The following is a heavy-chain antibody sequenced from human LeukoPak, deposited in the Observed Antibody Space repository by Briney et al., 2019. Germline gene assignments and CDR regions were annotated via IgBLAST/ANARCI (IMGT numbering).Heavy chain of an antibody. CDR2: IKSDGSST. Sequence: GGSLRLSCVASGFTFSKYWMHWVRQAPGKGLVWVSRIKSDGSSTSYADSVKGLFTISRDNAKNTLYLQMNSLRAEDTAVYYCARDTSLYCSGGSCYSDYFDYWGQGTLVTVSS. V-gene: IGHV3-74*01. D-gene: IGHD2-15*01. CDR1: GFTFSKYW. CDR3: ARDTSLYCSGGSCYSDYFDY. J-gene: IGHJ4*02.